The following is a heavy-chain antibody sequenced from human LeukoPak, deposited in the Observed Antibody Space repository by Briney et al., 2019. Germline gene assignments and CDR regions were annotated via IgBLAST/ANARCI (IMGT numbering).Heavy chain of an antibody. CDR3: ARGIAAAGTFDS. D-gene: IGHD6-13*01. CDR2: IYYSGST. J-gene: IGHJ4*02. CDR1: GGSISGYY. Sequence: PSETLSLTCTVSGGSISGYYWSWIRQPPGKGLEWIGNIYYSGSTNYNPSLKSRVTISVDTSKNQFSLKLSSVTAADTAVYYCARGIAAAGTFDSWGQGTLVTVSS. V-gene: IGHV4-59*01.